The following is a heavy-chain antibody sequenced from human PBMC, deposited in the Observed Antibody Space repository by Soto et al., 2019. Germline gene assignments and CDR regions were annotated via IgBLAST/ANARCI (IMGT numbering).Heavy chain of an antibody. Sequence: EVQLVESGGGLVKSGGSLRLSCAASGFTFNNAWMSWVRQAPGKGLEWVGRSRSNADGETAVYAAPVRGRFTISRDDSKSTLYLQMNSLKSEDPAVYYCATDSRPYYDIWTGLDSWGQGTLVTVSS. CDR3: ATDSRPYYDIWTGLDS. D-gene: IGHD3-9*01. V-gene: IGHV3-15*01. J-gene: IGHJ4*02. CDR1: GFTFNNAW. CDR2: SRSNADGETA.